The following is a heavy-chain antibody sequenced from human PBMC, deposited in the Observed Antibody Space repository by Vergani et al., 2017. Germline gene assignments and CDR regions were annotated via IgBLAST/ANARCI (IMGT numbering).Heavy chain of an antibody. D-gene: IGHD3-10*01. V-gene: IGHV3-66*01. CDR1: GGSISSSNW. CDR2: IYSGGST. J-gene: IGHJ4*02. Sequence: VQLQESGPGLVKPSGTLSLTCAVSGGSISSSNWWSWVRQPPGKGLEWVSVIYSGGSTYYADSVKGRFTISRDNSKNTLYLQMNSLRAEDTAVYYCARDGGHMVRGPDYWGQGTLVTVSS. CDR3: ARDGGHMVRGPDY.